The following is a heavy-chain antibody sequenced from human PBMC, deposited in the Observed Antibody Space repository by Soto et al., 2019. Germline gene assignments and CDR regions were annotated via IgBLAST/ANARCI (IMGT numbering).Heavy chain of an antibody. CDR2: ISAYNGKT. D-gene: IGHD2-2*01. J-gene: IGHJ6*02. CDR3: ARDPPIPDSLRGTPLMDV. Sequence: QVQLVQSGAEVKKPGASVKVACKASGYSFTTYGVSWLRQAPGEGPEWVGWISAYNGKTNYAEKFQGRVTMTTDTSTATAHMELRSLTSDDTAVYYCARDPPIPDSLRGTPLMDVWGQGTTVTVSS. CDR1: GYSFTTYG. V-gene: IGHV1-18*04.